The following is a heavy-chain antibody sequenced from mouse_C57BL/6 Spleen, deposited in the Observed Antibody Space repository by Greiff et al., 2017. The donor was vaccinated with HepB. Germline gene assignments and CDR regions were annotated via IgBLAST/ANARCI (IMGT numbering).Heavy chain of an antibody. Sequence: QVQLQQSGAELVRPGASVTLSCKASVYTFTDYEMHWVKQTPVHGLEWIGAIDPETGGTAYNQKFKGKAILTADKSSSTAYMELRSLTSEDSAVYYCTRLRLDFDYWGQGTTLTVSS. J-gene: IGHJ2*01. D-gene: IGHD3-2*02. CDR1: VYTFTDYE. V-gene: IGHV1-15*01. CDR2: IDPETGGT. CDR3: TRLRLDFDY.